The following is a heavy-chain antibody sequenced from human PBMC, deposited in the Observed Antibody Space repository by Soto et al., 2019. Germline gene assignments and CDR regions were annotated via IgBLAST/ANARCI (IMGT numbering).Heavy chain of an antibody. CDR2: IYPGDSDT. D-gene: IGHD3-10*01. CDR3: ARQPVLLWFGNLNYYGMDV. J-gene: IGHJ6*02. V-gene: IGHV5-51*01. CDR1: WYSFTSYW. Sequence: GGSLKISCKGFWYSFTSYWIGWVRQMPRKGLEWMGIIYPGDSDTRYSPSFQGQVTISADKSISTAYLQWSSLKASDTAMYYCARQPVLLWFGNLNYYGMDVWGQGTTVTVSS.